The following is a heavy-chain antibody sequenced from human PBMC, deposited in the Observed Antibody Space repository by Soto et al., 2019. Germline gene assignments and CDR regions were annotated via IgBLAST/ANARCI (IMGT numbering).Heavy chain of an antibody. J-gene: IGHJ6*02. V-gene: IGHV3-30*04. CDR2: ISYDGRNK. CDR3: ARVFAAGTLYYYGMDV. CDR1: GFTFSSYA. Sequence: QVQLVESGGGVVQPGRSLRLSCAASGFTFSSYAMHWVRQAPGKGLEWVAVISYDGRNKYYADSVKDRFTISRDNSKNTLYLQMNSLRAEDTAVYYCARVFAAGTLYYYGMDVWGHGTTVTVS. D-gene: IGHD6-13*01.